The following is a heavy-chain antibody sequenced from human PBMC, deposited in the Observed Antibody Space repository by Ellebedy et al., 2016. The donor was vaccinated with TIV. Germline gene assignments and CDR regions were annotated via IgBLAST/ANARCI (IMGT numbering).Heavy chain of an antibody. CDR2: ISSSSSTI. J-gene: IGHJ4*02. D-gene: IGHD3-10*01. CDR1: GFTFSSYS. V-gene: IGHV3-48*02. Sequence: GGSLRLSCAASGFTFSSYSMNWVRQAPGKGLEWVSYISSSSSTIYYADSVKGRFTISRDNAKNSLYLQMNSLRDEDTAVYYCSSSGSYYKRWVYFDYWGQGTLVTVSS. CDR3: SSSGSYYKRWVYFDY.